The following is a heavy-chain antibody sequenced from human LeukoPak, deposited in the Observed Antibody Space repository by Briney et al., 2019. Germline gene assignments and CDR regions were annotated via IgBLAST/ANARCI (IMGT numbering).Heavy chain of an antibody. D-gene: IGHD3-3*01. CDR3: ARSQDDFWSGYFIDY. V-gene: IGHV5-51*01. Sequence: GESLKISCKASGYSFSSYWIGWVRQMPGKGLEWMGIIYPGDSDTRYSPSFQDQVTISADKSISTAYLQWSSLKASDTAMYYCARSQDDFWSGYFIDYWGQGTLVTVSS. CDR1: GYSFSSYW. CDR2: IYPGDSDT. J-gene: IGHJ4*02.